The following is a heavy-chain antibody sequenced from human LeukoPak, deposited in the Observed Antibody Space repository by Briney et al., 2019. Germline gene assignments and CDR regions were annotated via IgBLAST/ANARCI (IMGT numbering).Heavy chain of an antibody. CDR1: GFTFNKYA. V-gene: IGHV3-23*01. CDR2: IGRSGANS. D-gene: IGHD2-2*01. J-gene: IGHJ4*02. CDR3: AKLQTAVVPAATLGFDS. Sequence: PGGTLRLSCAVSGFTFNKYAMSWVRHSPGKGLGGVSAIGRSGANSYYATSVKGRLRAPRDNPKHTFHVQKHSLRAEDTAIYDCAKLQTAVVPAATLGFDSGGQGTLVTVSS.